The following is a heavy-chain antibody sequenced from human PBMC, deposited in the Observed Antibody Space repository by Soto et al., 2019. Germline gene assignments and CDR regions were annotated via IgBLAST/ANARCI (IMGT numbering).Heavy chain of an antibody. CDR2: IYYSGST. J-gene: IGHJ5*02. CDR3: ARAEVPRFDP. V-gene: IGHV4-31*03. D-gene: IGHD2-2*01. Sequence: SETLSLTCTVSGGSISSGGYYWSWIRQHPGKGLEWIGYIYYSGSTYYNPSLKSRVTISVDTSKNQFSLKLSSVTAADTAVYYCARAEVPRFDPWGQGTLVTVSS. CDR1: GGSISSGGYY.